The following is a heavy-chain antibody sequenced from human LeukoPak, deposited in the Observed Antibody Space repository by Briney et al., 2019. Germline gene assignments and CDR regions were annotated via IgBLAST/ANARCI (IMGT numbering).Heavy chain of an antibody. D-gene: IGHD3-10*01. V-gene: IGHV1-24*01. CDR3: ATDYYGSGSYNYMDV. Sequence: ASVKVSCKVSGYTLTELSMHWVRQAPGKGLEWMGGFDPEDGETIYAQKFQGRVTMTEDTSTDTAYMELSSLRSEDTAVYYCATDYYGSGSYNYMDVWGKGTTVTISS. CDR1: GYTLTELS. CDR2: FDPEDGET. J-gene: IGHJ6*03.